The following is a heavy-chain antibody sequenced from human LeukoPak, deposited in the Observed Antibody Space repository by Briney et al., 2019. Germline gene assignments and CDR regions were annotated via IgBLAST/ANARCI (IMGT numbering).Heavy chain of an antibody. CDR2: ISAYNGNT. Sequence: ASVKVSCKASVYTFTSYGISWVRQAPGQGLEWMGWISAYNGNTNYAQTLQGRVTMTTDTSTSTAYMELRSLRLDDTAVYYCAVGRRTDFDYWGQGTLVTVSS. CDR1: VYTFTSYG. J-gene: IGHJ4*02. CDR3: AVGRRTDFDY. V-gene: IGHV1-18*01. D-gene: IGHD1-26*01.